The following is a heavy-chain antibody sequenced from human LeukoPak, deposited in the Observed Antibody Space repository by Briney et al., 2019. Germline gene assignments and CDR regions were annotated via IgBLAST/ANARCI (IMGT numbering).Heavy chain of an antibody. CDR1: GFTFSSYG. D-gene: IGHD3-22*01. V-gene: IGHV3-30*18. Sequence: GGPLRLSCAAPGFTFSSYGMHWVRQAPGKGLEWVAVISYDGSNKYYADSVKGRFTISRDNSKNTLYLQMNSLRAEDTAVYYCAKGGYYYDSSGYQGDDAFDIWGQGTMVTVSS. J-gene: IGHJ3*02. CDR3: AKGGYYYDSSGYQGDDAFDI. CDR2: ISYDGSNK.